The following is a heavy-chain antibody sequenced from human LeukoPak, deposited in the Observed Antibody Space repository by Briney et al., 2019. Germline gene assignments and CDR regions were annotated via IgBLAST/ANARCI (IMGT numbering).Heavy chain of an antibody. J-gene: IGHJ4*02. Sequence: SETLSLTCGVFGGSFSGHYWSWIRQPPGKGLEWIGEINYSGSSNYNPSLKSRVSISLDTSKNQFSLKLTSVTAADTAMYYCARGLYDSSGYYHDYWGRGTLVTVSS. D-gene: IGHD3-22*01. CDR3: ARGLYDSSGYYHDY. CDR1: GGSFSGHY. V-gene: IGHV4-34*01. CDR2: INYSGSS.